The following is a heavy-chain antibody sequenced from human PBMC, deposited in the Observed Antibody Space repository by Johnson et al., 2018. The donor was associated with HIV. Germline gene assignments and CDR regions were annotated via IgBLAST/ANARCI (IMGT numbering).Heavy chain of an antibody. D-gene: IGHD6-19*01. CDR2: INEDGSNK. CDR3: AKGSGSGWLRDAFDI. J-gene: IGHJ3*02. CDR1: GFIFNDYH. Sequence: VQLVESGGGLVQPGGSLRLSCTASGFIFNDYHMTWVRQAPGKGLEWVANINEDGSNKFYVDSVKGRFTISRDNAKNSLSLQMNSLRAEDTAVYYCAKGSGSGWLRDAFDIWGQGKWSPSLQ. V-gene: IGHV3-7*01.